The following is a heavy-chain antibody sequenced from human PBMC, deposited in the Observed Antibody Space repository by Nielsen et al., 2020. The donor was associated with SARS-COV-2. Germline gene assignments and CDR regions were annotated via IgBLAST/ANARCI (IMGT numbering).Heavy chain of an antibody. Sequence: VKVSCKASGYTLTGYYMHWVRQAPGQGLEWIGRINPNSGGTNYAQKFQGRVTMTRDTSISTAYMELSRLRSDDTAVYYCARVSQDEAFDIWGQGTMVTVSS. CDR1: GYTLTGYY. CDR3: ARVSQDEAFDI. J-gene: IGHJ3*02. CDR2: INPNSGGT. V-gene: IGHV1-2*06.